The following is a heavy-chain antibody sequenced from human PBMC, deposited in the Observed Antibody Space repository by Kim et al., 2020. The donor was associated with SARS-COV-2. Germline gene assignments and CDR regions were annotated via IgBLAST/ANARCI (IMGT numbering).Heavy chain of an antibody. Sequence: YADSVKGRFTISRDNSKNTLYLQMNSLRAGDTAVYYCAKKDSSGYYVLDYWGQGTLVTVSS. D-gene: IGHD3-22*01. V-gene: IGHV3-23*01. J-gene: IGHJ4*02. CDR3: AKKDSSGYYVLDY.